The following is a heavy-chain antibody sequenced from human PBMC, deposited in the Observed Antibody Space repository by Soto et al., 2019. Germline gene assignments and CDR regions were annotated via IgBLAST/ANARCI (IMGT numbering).Heavy chain of an antibody. D-gene: IGHD2-21*02. CDR2: SYSGGNT. V-gene: IGHV3-53*01. J-gene: IGHJ3*01. CDR3: ASFGSRDSRFAFDF. Sequence: PGGSLRRSCAASGCTVSTNYMNWVRQAPGKGLEWVSGSYSGGNTYYADSGKGRFTSSRDNSKNTLYLQMNSLRAGDTAVYYCASFGSRDSRFAFDFWGQGTMVTVSS. CDR1: GCTVSTNY.